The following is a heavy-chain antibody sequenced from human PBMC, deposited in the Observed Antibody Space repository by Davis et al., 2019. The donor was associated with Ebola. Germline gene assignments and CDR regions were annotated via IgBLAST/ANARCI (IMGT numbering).Heavy chain of an antibody. CDR2: ISYDGSNK. CDR3: AKDRFYSNGWYVFHY. V-gene: IGHV3-30*04. D-gene: IGHD6-19*01. Sequence: GGSLRLSCAASGFSFTTHSMHWVRQAPGKGLEWVALISYDGSNKYYADSVKGRFTISRDNSKNTLYLQMNSLRADDTAVYYCAKDRFYSNGWYVFHYWGQGTLVTVSS. J-gene: IGHJ4*02. CDR1: GFSFTTHS.